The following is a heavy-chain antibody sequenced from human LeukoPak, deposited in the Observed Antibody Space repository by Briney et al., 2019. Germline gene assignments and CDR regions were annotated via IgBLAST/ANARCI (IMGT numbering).Heavy chain of an antibody. CDR2: INTNTGNP. V-gene: IGHV7-4-1*02. CDR1: GYTFTSYA. J-gene: IGHJ3*02. Sequence: ASVKVSCKASGYTFTSYAMNWVRQAAGQGLEGMEWINTNTGNPTYAQGFTGRFVFSLDTSVSTAYLQISSLKAEDTAVYYCARDRRYCSSTSCYGSGDAFDIWGQGTMVTVSS. D-gene: IGHD2-2*01. CDR3: ARDRRYCSSTSCYGSGDAFDI.